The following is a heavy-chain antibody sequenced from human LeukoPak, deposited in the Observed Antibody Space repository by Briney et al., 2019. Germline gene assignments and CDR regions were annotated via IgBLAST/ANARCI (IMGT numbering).Heavy chain of an antibody. Sequence: ASVKVSCKVSGYTLTELSMHWVRQAPGKGLEWMGGFDPGDGETIYAQKFQGRVTMTEDTSTDTAYMELSSLRSEDTAVYYCATAGFGENYFDYWGQGTLVTVSS. CDR2: FDPGDGET. CDR1: GYTLTELS. V-gene: IGHV1-24*01. J-gene: IGHJ4*02. CDR3: ATAGFGENYFDY. D-gene: IGHD3-10*01.